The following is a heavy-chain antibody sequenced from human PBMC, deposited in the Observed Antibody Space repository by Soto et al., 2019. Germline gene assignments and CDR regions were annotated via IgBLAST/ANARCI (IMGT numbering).Heavy chain of an antibody. CDR2: ISSSGSTI. CDR1: GFTFSSYE. J-gene: IGHJ6*02. D-gene: IGHD2-15*01. Sequence: GGSLRLSCAASGFTFSSYEMNWVRQAPGKGLEWVSYISSSGSTIYYADSVKGRFTISRDNAKNSLYLQMNSLRAEDTAVYYCARLYCSGGSCHYYYYYGMDVWGQGTTVTVSS. CDR3: ARLYCSGGSCHYYYYYGMDV. V-gene: IGHV3-48*03.